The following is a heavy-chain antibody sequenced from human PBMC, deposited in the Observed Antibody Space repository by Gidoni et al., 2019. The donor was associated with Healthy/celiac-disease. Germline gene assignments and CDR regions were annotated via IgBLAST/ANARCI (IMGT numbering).Heavy chain of an antibody. CDR2: IKQDGSEK. Sequence: EVELVESGGGLVQPGGSLRLSSAASGCSVRSYWMSWVRQAPGKGLEWVANIKQDGSEKYYVDAVKGRFTISRDNAKNSLYLQMNRLRAEDTAVYYCARDRGGKGYCSSTSCLSVDYWGQGTLVTVSS. CDR1: GCSVRSYW. CDR3: ARDRGGKGYCSSTSCLSVDY. J-gene: IGHJ4*02. V-gene: IGHV3-7*05. D-gene: IGHD2-2*01.